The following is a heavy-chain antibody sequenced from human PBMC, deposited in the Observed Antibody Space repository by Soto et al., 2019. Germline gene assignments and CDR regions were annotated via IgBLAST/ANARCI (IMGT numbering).Heavy chain of an antibody. CDR1: GFTFSSYA. CDR3: AKEVAAAGDY. J-gene: IGHJ4*02. Sequence: GGSLRLSCAASGFTFSSYAMSWVRQAPGKGQGWVSAISGSGGSTYYADSVKGRFTISRDTSKNTLYLQMSSVRAEDTVVYYCAKEVAAAGDYWGQGTMVTVSS. V-gene: IGHV3-23*01. CDR2: ISGSGGST. D-gene: IGHD6-13*01.